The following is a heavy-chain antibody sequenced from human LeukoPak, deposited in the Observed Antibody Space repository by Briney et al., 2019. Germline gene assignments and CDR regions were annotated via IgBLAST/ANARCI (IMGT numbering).Heavy chain of an antibody. CDR2: IYHSGST. J-gene: IGHJ4*02. CDR1: GGSISSSNW. Sequence: PSETLSLTCAVSGGSISSSNWWSWVRQPPGKGLEWIGEIYHSGSTNYNPSLKSRVTISVDTSKNQFSLKLSSVTAADTAVYYCARVADEHDFAGISFDYWGQGTLVTVSS. V-gene: IGHV4-4*02. D-gene: IGHD3-3*01. CDR3: ARVADEHDFAGISFDY.